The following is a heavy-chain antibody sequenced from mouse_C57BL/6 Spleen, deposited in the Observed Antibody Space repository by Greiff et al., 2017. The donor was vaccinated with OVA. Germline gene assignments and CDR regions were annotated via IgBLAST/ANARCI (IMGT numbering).Heavy chain of an antibody. Sequence: QVQLQQPGAELVKPGASVKMSCKASGYTFTSYWITWVKQRPGQGLEWIGDIYPGSGSPNYNEKFKSKATLTVDTSSSTAYMQLSSLTSDDSAVYYCARKTHYGDWYFDVWGTGTTVTVSS. J-gene: IGHJ1*03. D-gene: IGHD1-1*02. CDR2: IYPGSGSP. V-gene: IGHV1-55*01. CDR3: ARKTHYGDWYFDV. CDR1: GYTFTSYW.